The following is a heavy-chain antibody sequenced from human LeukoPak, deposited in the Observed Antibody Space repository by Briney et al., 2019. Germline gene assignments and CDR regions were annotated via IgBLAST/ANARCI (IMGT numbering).Heavy chain of an antibody. CDR3: ARGLEWLDY. V-gene: IGHV3-7*05. CDR2: MNQDGSER. D-gene: IGHD3-3*01. CDR1: GSTFSNYW. J-gene: IGHJ4*02. Sequence: GGSLRLSCAASGSTFSNYWMTWVRQAPGKGLQWVATMNQDGSERYYPDSVKGRFTISRDNAKKSLYLQMNSLRAEDTALYYCARGLEWLDYWGQGTLVTVSS.